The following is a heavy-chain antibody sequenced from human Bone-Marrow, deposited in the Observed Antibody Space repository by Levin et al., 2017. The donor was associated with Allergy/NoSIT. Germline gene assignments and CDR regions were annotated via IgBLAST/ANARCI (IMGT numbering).Heavy chain of an antibody. CDR3: ARGGYYGGSGSYRENDY. D-gene: IGHD3-10*01. CDR1: GDTFSNYV. Sequence: SVKVSCKASGDTFSNYVITWVRQAPGQGLEWMGGIIPLSGIAKYAQKFQGRVTITADASTSTAYMDLSSLRSEDSAVYYCARGGYYGGSGSYRENDYWGQGTLVTVS. CDR2: IIPLSGIA. J-gene: IGHJ4*02. V-gene: IGHV1-69*13.